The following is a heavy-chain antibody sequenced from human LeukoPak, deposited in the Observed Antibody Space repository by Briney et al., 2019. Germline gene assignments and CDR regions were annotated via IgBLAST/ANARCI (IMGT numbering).Heavy chain of an antibody. Sequence: PGGSLRLSCAASGFTFSSYEMNWVRQAPGKGLEWVSYISSSGSTIYYADSVKGRFTISRDNAKNSLYLQMNSLRAEDTAVYYCARCEWHYYHYYMDVWGKGTTVTVSS. J-gene: IGHJ6*03. CDR1: GFTFSSYE. CDR3: ARCEWHYYHYYMDV. V-gene: IGHV3-48*03. D-gene: IGHD3-3*01. CDR2: ISSSGSTI.